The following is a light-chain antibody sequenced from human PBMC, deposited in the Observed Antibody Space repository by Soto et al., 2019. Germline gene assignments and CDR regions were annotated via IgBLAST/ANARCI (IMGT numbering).Light chain of an antibody. J-gene: IGLJ3*02. CDR1: NIGSES. CDR3: QVWHSSGDHSV. Sequence: SYELTQPPSVSVAPGQTAGITCGGNNIGSESVHWYQQKPGQAPVVVVYDDSDRPSGIPERFSGSNSGNTATLTISRVEGGDEADYYCQVWHSSGDHSVFGGGTKVTVL. V-gene: IGLV3-21*02. CDR2: DDS.